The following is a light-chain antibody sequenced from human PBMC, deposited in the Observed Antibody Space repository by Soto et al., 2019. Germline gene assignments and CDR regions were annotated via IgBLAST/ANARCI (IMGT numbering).Light chain of an antibody. V-gene: IGKV1-33*01. Sequence: DIQMTQSPSSLSASVGDRVTITCRASESIDSWLAWHQQKPGKAPKLLIYDASNLETGVPSRFSGSGSGTDFTFTISSLQPEDIATYYCQQYDNLPITFGQGTRLEIK. J-gene: IGKJ5*01. CDR1: ESIDSW. CDR3: QQYDNLPIT. CDR2: DAS.